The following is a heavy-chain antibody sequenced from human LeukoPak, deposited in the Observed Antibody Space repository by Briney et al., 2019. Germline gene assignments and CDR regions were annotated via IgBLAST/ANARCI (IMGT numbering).Heavy chain of an antibody. CDR1: GGSISSSSYY. CDR3: ARRGRKCSGGSCHSGFDY. J-gene: IGHJ4*02. Sequence: TSETLSPTCTVSGGSISSSSYYWGWIPQPPGKGLEWIGRIYYSGNTYHNPPPKSRLTRSVVPSKNHFALQLRSVPAPDTDLHYCARRGRKCSGGSCHSGFDYWGQGTLVTVSS. D-gene: IGHD2-15*01. V-gene: IGHV4-39*02. CDR2: IYYSGNT.